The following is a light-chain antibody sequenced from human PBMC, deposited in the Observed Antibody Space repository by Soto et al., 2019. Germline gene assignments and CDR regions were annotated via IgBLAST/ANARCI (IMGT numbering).Light chain of an antibody. J-gene: IGLJ2*01. Sequence: QSVLTQPASVSGSPGQSITISCSGTSNDIGPYDYVSWYQQHPGKAPKLIIYDVTIRPSGVSNRFSGSKSGITASLTISGLQAEDEADYYCSSCTRRSTLVFGGGTKVTVL. CDR3: SSCTRRSTLV. V-gene: IGLV2-14*03. CDR2: DVT. CDR1: SNDIGPYDY.